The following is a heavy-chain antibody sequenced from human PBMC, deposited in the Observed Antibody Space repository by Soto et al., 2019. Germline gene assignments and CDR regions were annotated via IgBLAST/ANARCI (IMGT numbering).Heavy chain of an antibody. V-gene: IGHV4-39*01. CDR3: ARRTYYDFWSGYPYRSSGYFDL. CDR2: IYYSGST. D-gene: IGHD3-3*01. CDR1: GGSISSSSYY. J-gene: IGHJ2*01. Sequence: QLQLQESGPGLVKPSETLSLTCTVSGGSISSSSYYWGWIRQPPGKGLEWIGSIYYSGSTYYNPSLKSRVTISVDTSKNQCSLKLSSVTAADTAVYYCARRTYYDFWSGYPYRSSGYFDLWGRGTLVTVSS.